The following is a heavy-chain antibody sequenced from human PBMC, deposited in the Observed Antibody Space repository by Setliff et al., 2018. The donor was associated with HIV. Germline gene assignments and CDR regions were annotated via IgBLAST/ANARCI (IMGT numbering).Heavy chain of an antibody. J-gene: IGHJ3*02. CDR2: FDPEDGET. V-gene: IGHV1-24*01. CDR1: GYTLTELS. D-gene: IGHD3-22*01. Sequence: ASVKVSCKVSGYTLTELSRHWVRQAPGKGLEWMGGFDPEDGETIYAQKFQGRVTMTEDTSTDTAYMELSSLRSEDTAVYYCATSSPVGPWLPSHDAFDIWGQGTVVTVSS. CDR3: ATSSPVGPWLPSHDAFDI.